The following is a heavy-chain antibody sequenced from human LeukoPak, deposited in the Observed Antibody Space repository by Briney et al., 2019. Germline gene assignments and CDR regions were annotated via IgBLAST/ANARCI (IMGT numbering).Heavy chain of an antibody. CDR1: GGSISSYY. Sequence: PETLSHTSTVSGGSISSYYWSWIRQPPGKGLEWIGYIYYSGSTNYNPPLTSRVTISVDTSKNQFSLKLSSVTAADTAVYYCATHYYDSGPMDVWGNGTSATVSS. J-gene: IGHJ6*03. D-gene: IGHD3-22*01. V-gene: IGHV4-59*01. CDR3: ATHYYDSGPMDV. CDR2: IYYSGST.